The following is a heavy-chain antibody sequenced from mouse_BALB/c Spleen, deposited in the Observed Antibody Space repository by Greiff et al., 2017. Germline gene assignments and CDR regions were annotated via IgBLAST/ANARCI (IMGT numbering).Heavy chain of an antibody. CDR2: ISSGSSTI. D-gene: IGHD2-14*01. CDR1: GFTFSSFG. CDR3: ARSHRYDGAWFAY. Sequence: EVQLQQSGGGLVQPGGSRKLSCAASGFTFSSFGMHWVRQAPEKGLEWVAYISSGSSTIYYADTVKGRFTSSRDNPKNTLFLQMTSLRSEDTAMYYCARSHRYDGAWFAYWGQGTLVTVSA. J-gene: IGHJ3*01. V-gene: IGHV5-17*02.